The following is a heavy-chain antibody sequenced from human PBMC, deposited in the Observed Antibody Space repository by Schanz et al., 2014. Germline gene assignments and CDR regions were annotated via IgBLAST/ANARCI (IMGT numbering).Heavy chain of an antibody. V-gene: IGHV3-49*04. D-gene: IGHD6-19*01. Sequence: EVQLVESGGGLVQPGRSLRLSCTASGFTFGDHSMSWVRQAPGKGLEWVGFIRSKAYGGTTEYAASVKGRFTISRDDSNSIMYLQMNGLKIEDTDGYYCTRLAMAVPAYYYDYWGQGILVAVSS. CDR3: TRLAMAVPAYYYDY. J-gene: IGHJ4*01. CDR1: GFTFGDHS. CDR2: IRSKAYGGTT.